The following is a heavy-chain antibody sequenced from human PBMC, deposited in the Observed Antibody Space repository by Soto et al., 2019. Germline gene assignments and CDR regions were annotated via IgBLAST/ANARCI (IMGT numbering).Heavy chain of an antibody. CDR2: IYYSGST. V-gene: IGHV4-59*01. Sequence: SETLSLTCTVSGGSISSYYWSWIRQPPGKGLEWIGYIYYSGSTNYNPSLKSRVTISVDTSKNQFSLKLSSVTAADTAVYYCARAEAAAGYYYYGMDVWGQGTTVTVSS. CDR1: GGSISSYY. J-gene: IGHJ6*02. CDR3: ARAEAAAGYYYYGMDV. D-gene: IGHD6-13*01.